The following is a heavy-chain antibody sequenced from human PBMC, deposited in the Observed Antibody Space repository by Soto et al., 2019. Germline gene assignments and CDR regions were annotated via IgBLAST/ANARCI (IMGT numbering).Heavy chain of an antibody. CDR1: GFSLNTRDLG. J-gene: IGHJ4*02. V-gene: IGHV2-5*02. Sequence: QITLKESGPTLVKPTETLTLTCTFSGFSLNTRDLGVGWIRQPPGKALEWLAIIYWDDSKNYSPSLKSRLTIXXATSKNQVVLTVTDMDPVDTATYYCAQKGRGYFDYWGQGTLVTVSS. CDR3: AQKGRGYFDY. CDR2: IYWDDSK. D-gene: IGHD3-10*01.